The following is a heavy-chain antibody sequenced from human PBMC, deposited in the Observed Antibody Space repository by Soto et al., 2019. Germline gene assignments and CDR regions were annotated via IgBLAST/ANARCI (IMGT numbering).Heavy chain of an antibody. D-gene: IGHD6-25*01. CDR3: ARERRLRAEDIDV. CDR1: GDTLTSYG. V-gene: IGHV1-8*02. Sequence: QVQLVQSGAEVKNPGASLKVSCKASGDTLTSYGINWVRQAPGQGLEWMGWMNSNSGNTGYAQKLQGRVTMTSKTSISTAYMELSSLRSEDTAVYYCARERRLRAEDIDVWGQGTTVTVSS. J-gene: IGHJ6*02. CDR2: MNSNSGNT.